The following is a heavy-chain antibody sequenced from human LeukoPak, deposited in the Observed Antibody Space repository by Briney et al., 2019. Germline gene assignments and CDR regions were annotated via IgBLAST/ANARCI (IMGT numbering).Heavy chain of an antibody. V-gene: IGHV3-21*01. D-gene: IGHD3-10*01. Sequence: GGSLRLSCAASGFTFSSYSMNWVRQAPGKGLEWVSSISSSRSYIYYADSVKGRFTISRDNAKNSLYLQMNSLRAEDTAVYYCARVVAVRGRIDYWGQGTLVAVSS. CDR2: ISSSRSYI. J-gene: IGHJ4*02. CDR1: GFTFSSYS. CDR3: ARVVAVRGRIDY.